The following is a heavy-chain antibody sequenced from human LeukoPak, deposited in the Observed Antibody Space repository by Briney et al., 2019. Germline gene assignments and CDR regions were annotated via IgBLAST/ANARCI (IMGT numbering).Heavy chain of an antibody. J-gene: IGHJ4*02. D-gene: IGHD3-22*01. CDR3: ARAVNSGYDSSGYYYHYFDY. CDR2: IIPIFGTA. CDR1: GGTFSSYA. Sequence: SVKVSCKASGGTFSSYAISWVRQAPGQGLEWMGGIIPIFGTANYAQKFQGRVTITADESTSTAYMELSSLRSEDTAVYYCARAVNSGYDSSGYYYHYFDYWGQGTLVTFSS. V-gene: IGHV1-69*13.